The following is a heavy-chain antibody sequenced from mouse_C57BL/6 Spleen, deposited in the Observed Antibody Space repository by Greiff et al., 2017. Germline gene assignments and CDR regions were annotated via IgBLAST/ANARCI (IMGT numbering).Heavy chain of an antibody. D-gene: IGHD2-5*01. CDR3: ARSAPYYSNFYAMDY. CDR2: IDPSDSYT. J-gene: IGHJ4*01. CDR1: GYTFTSYW. V-gene: IGHV1-69*01. Sequence: QVQLQQPGAELVMPGASVKLSCKASGYTFTSYWMHWVKQRPGQGLEWIGEIDPSDSYTNYNQKFKGKSTLTVDKSSSTAYMQLSSLTSEDSAVYYGARSAPYYSNFYAMDYWGQGTSVTVSS.